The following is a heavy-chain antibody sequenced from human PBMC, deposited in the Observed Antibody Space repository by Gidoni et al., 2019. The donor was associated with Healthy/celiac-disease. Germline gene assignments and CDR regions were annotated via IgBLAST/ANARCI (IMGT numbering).Heavy chain of an antibody. J-gene: IGHJ6*03. V-gene: IGHV3-23*01. D-gene: IGHD3-3*01. CDR3: AKVIHYDFGSGYYFSYYYMDV. CDR2: ISGSGGMT. CDR1: GFPFSRYA. Sequence: EVQLLESGGGLVQPGVSLRLSCAASGFPFSRYALSWVRQAPGKGVEWVSAISGSGGMTYYADSVKGRFTISRDNSKNTLYLQMNSLRDEDTAVYYCAKVIHYDFGSGYYFSYYYMDVWGKGTTVTVSS.